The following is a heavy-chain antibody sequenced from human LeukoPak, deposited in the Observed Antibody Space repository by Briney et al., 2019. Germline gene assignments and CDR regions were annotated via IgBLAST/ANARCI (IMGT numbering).Heavy chain of an antibody. J-gene: IGHJ6*03. D-gene: IGHD3-3*01. V-gene: IGHV1-8*01. CDR1: GYTFTSYD. CDR2: MNPSSGNT. CDR3: ARGPLITIFGVVIKNYYYYYMDV. Sequence: ASVKVSCKASGYTFTSYDINWVRQAPGQGLEWMGWMNPSSGNTGYAQRFQGRVTMTRNASISTAYMELRSLRSDDTAVYYCARGPLITIFGVVIKNYYYYYMDVWGKGTTVTVSS.